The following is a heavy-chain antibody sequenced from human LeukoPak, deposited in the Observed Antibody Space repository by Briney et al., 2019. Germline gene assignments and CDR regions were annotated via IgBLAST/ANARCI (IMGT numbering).Heavy chain of an antibody. CDR1: GYTFTSYY. Sequence: ASVKVSCKASGYTFTSYYMHWVRQAPGQGLEWMGIINPSGGSKSYAQKFQGRVTMTRDTSTSTVYMELSSLRSEDTAVYYCARALSPYDFWSGPDYWGQGTLVTVSS. J-gene: IGHJ4*02. CDR2: INPSGGSK. CDR3: ARALSPYDFWSGPDY. V-gene: IGHV1-46*03. D-gene: IGHD3-3*01.